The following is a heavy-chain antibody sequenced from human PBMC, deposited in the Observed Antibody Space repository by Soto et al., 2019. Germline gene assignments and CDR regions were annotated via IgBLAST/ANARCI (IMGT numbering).Heavy chain of an antibody. CDR3: AREAPYSRGWPNHNWFDP. Sequence: QVQLVESGGGVVQPGRSLRLSCAASGFTFSSYAMHWVRQAPGKGLEWVAVISYDGSNKYYADSVKGRFTISRDNSKNTLYLQMNSLRAEDTAVYYCAREAPYSRGWPNHNWFDPWGQGTLVTVSS. CDR2: ISYDGSNK. V-gene: IGHV3-30-3*01. CDR1: GFTFSSYA. J-gene: IGHJ5*02. D-gene: IGHD6-19*01.